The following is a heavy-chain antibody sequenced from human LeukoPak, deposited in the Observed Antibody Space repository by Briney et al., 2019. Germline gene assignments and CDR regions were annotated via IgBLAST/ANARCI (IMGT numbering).Heavy chain of an antibody. CDR2: INPNRGGT. V-gene: IGHV1-2*02. J-gene: IGHJ6*03. CDR1: GYTFTDYY. D-gene: IGHD6-13*01. Sequence: ASVKVSCKASGYTFTDYYMHWVRQAPGQGLEWMGWINPNRGGTDYAQKFQGRVTTTRDTSITTAYMELTRLRSDDTAVYYCARASRSSSWYYYYYYMDVWGKGTTVTISS. CDR3: ARASRSSSWYYYYYYMDV.